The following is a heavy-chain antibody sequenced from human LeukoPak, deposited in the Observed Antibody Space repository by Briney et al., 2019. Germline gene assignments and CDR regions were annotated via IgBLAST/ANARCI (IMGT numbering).Heavy chain of an antibody. Sequence: GASVKVSCKASGYTFSGSGWYLYWLRQAPGQGLECLGWIHPYNGDTAYAQKFQGRVAMTRETSISTAYMELSRLRPDDTAVYYCARDGPAQMVEFDFWGQGTLGNVSS. D-gene: IGHD3-10*01. CDR2: IHPYNGDT. V-gene: IGHV1-2*02. CDR1: GYTFSGSGWY. CDR3: ARDGPAQMVEFDF. J-gene: IGHJ4*02.